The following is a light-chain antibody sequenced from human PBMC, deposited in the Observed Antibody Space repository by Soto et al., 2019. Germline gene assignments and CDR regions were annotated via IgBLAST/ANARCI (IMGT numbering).Light chain of an antibody. CDR1: QSVGTY. CDR2: DAS. Sequence: DTVLTQSPGTLSLSPGERATLSCRASQSVGTYLAWYQQKPGQAPRLVIYDASNRATGIPDRFSGSGSGTDFTLTISRLEPEDFAVYYCQYYGSSITFGQGTRLEIK. V-gene: IGKV3-20*01. CDR3: QYYGSSIT. J-gene: IGKJ5*01.